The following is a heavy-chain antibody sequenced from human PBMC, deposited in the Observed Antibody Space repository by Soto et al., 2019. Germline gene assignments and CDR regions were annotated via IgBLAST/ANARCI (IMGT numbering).Heavy chain of an antibody. CDR2: ISSSGTYM. D-gene: IGHD2-2*01. CDR1: GFIFSNYS. Sequence: EVQLVESGGGLVKPGGSLRLSCAASGFIFSNYSMNWVRQAPGKGLEWVSSISSSGTYMYSADSVKGRFTITRHNATNVLDLHMSSLRAEDTAVYYCARRYCSSANCFAFDTWGQGTRVTVS. CDR3: ARRYCSSANCFAFDT. J-gene: IGHJ3*02. V-gene: IGHV3-21*01.